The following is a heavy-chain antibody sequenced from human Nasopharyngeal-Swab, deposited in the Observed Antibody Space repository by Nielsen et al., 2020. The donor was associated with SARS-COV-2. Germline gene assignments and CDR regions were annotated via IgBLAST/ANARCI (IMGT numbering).Heavy chain of an antibody. CDR1: GYSISSGYY. CDR2: IYHSGST. D-gene: IGHD6-19*01. Sequence: SETLSLTCTVSGYSISSGYYWGCIRQPPGKGLEWIGSIYHSGSTYYNPSLKSRVTISVDASKNQFSLKLSSVTAADTAVYYCANQWLGYFDYWGQGTLVTVSS. V-gene: IGHV4-38-2*02. J-gene: IGHJ4*02. CDR3: ANQWLGYFDY.